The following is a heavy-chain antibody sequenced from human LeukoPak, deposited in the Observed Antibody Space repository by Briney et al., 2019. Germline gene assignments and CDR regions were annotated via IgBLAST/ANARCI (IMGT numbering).Heavy chain of an antibody. V-gene: IGHV3-30*02. D-gene: IGHD2-2*01. CDR1: GFTFSSYG. Sequence: GGSLRLSCAASGFTFSSYGMHWVRQAPGKGLEWVAFIRYDGSNKYYADSVKGRFTISRDNSKNTLYLQMNSLRAEDTAVYYCAKVVVPAATEPYYYYMDVWGKGTTVTVSS. CDR2: IRYDGSNK. CDR3: AKVVVPAATEPYYYYMDV. J-gene: IGHJ6*03.